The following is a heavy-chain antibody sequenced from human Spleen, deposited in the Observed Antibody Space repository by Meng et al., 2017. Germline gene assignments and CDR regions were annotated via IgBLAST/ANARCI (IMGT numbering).Heavy chain of an antibody. CDR1: GFPFSSYN. J-gene: IGHJ4*02. CDR3: ARDADWVIFDH. CDR2: INTDASST. V-gene: IGHV3-74*03. D-gene: IGHD3-9*01. Sequence: EVQLVESGGGLVQPGGSLRLSCAASGFPFSSYNMHWVRQTPGEGLVWVSRINTDASSTTYADSVKGRFTISRDDAKNTVYLQMNSLRAEDTAVYYCARDADWVIFDHWGQGALVTVSS.